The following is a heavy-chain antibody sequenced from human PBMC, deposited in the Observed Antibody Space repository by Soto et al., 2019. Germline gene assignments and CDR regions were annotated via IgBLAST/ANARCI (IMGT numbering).Heavy chain of an antibody. V-gene: IGHV4-39*01. CDR3: ARRNNGDSGNSMDV. D-gene: IGHD1-26*01. J-gene: IGHJ6*02. CDR2: FYFTGST. CDR1: RGSITSSSYY. Sequence: QVQLQESGPGLVKPSETLSLSCAVSRGSITSSSYYWDWIRQAPGKWLEWIGSFYFTGSTFYNPSLKSRVTISLDTSKNQFSLRLSSVTAADTAVYYCARRNNGDSGNSMDVWGQGTTVTVTS.